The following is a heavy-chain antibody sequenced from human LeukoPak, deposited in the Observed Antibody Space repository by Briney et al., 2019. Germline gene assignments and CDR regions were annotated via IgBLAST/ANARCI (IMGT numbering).Heavy chain of an antibody. Sequence: SETLSLTCTVSGGSISSYYWSWIRQPPGKGLEWIGYIYYSGSTNYNPSLKSRVTISVDTSKNQFSLKLSSVTAADTAVYYCVRARRGYPIDYWGQGTLVTVSS. CDR1: GGSISSYY. V-gene: IGHV4-59*01. J-gene: IGHJ4*02. D-gene: IGHD3-3*01. CDR3: VRARRGYPIDY. CDR2: IYYSGST.